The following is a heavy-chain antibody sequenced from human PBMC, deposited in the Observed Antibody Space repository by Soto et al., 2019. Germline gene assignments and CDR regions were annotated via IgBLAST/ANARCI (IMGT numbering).Heavy chain of an antibody. CDR3: ARVSDDIVLTSEW. J-gene: IGHJ4*02. V-gene: IGHV3-21*01. D-gene: IGHD2-8*01. CDR2: ISSRSSYI. CDR1: GFTFSSYS. Sequence: VHLVESGGGLVKPGGSLRLSCAASGFTFSSYSMNWVRQAPGKGLEWVSFISSRSSYIYYADSVKGRFTISRDNAKNSVYLQMNSLRAEDTAVYYCARVSDDIVLTSEWWGQGTLVTVSS.